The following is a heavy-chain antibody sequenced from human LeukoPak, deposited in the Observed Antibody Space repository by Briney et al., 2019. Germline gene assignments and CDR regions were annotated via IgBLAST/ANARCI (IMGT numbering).Heavy chain of an antibody. V-gene: IGHV1-8*01. D-gene: IGHD6-19*01. Sequence: ASVTVSCKASGYTFSSYDINWVRQATGQGLEWMGWMNPNSGNTGYAQKFQGRVTMTKNTSISTAYMELSSLRSEDTAVYYYARHSSGWVANDYWGQGTLVTVSS. J-gene: IGHJ4*02. CDR2: MNPNSGNT. CDR1: GYTFSSYD. CDR3: ARHSSGWVANDY.